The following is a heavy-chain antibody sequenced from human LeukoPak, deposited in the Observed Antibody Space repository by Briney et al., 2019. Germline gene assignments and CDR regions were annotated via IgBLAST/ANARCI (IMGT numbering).Heavy chain of an antibody. Sequence: ASVKVSCKASGGTFSSYDINWVRQATGQGLEWMGWMNPNSGNTGYAQKFQGRVTMTRNTSISTAYMELSSLRSEDTAVYYCARGRRGRYYYDSSGRKTAYYFDYWGQGTLVTVSS. J-gene: IGHJ4*02. D-gene: IGHD3-22*01. CDR1: GGTFSSYD. CDR3: ARGRRGRYYYDSSGRKTAYYFDY. CDR2: MNPNSGNT. V-gene: IGHV1-8*02.